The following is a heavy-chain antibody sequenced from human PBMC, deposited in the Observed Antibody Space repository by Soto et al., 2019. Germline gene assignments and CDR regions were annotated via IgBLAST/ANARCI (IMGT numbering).Heavy chain of an antibody. CDR2: ISYDGSNK. CDR3: ARGLRGEVAGNGYFDY. J-gene: IGHJ4*02. Sequence: QVQLVESGGGVVQPGRSLRLSCAASGFTLSSYAMHWVRQAPGKGLEWVAVISYDGSNKYYADSVKGRFTISRDNSKNTLDLQMISLRADGTAVYYCARGLRGEVAGNGYFDYWGQGTLVTVSS. CDR1: GFTLSSYA. D-gene: IGHD6-19*01. V-gene: IGHV3-30-3*01.